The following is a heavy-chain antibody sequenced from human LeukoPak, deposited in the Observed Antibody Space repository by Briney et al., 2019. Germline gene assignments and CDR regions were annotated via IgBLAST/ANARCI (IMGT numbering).Heavy chain of an antibody. Sequence: SETLSLTCTVSGGSISSYYWSWIRQPPGKGLGWIGYIYYSGSTNYNPSLKSRVTISVDTSKNQFSLKLSSVTAADTAVYYCARVNYYYYYMDVWGKGTTVTVSS. CDR3: ARVNYYYYYMDV. CDR2: IYYSGST. V-gene: IGHV4-59*01. J-gene: IGHJ6*03. D-gene: IGHD3-22*01. CDR1: GGSISSYY.